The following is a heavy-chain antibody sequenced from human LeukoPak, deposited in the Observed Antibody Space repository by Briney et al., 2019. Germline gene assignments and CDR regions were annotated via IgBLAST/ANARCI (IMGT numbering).Heavy chain of an antibody. CDR1: GGSISGYY. CDR3: ARPGGDGTIDY. D-gene: IGHD2-21*02. J-gene: IGHJ4*02. Sequence: SETLSLTCTVSGGSISGYYWSWIRQPPGKGLEWIAYIYYNGISNYNPSLKSRVIISVDSSKNRFSLKLSSVTAADTAVYYCARPGGDGTIDYWGQGTLVTVSS. CDR2: IYYNGIS. V-gene: IGHV4-59*08.